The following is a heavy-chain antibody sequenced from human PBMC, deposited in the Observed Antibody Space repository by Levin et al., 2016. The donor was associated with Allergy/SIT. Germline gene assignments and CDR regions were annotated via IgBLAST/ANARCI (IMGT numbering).Heavy chain of an antibody. J-gene: IGHJ3*02. CDR1: GFSFTSYW. D-gene: IGHD2-15*01. Sequence: KVSCKGSGFSFTSYWINWVRQKPGKGLEWMGRIDPKDSYITYNPSFQGHVTFSADKSISTAYLQWSSLEASDTAIYYCARSHTPAEYCSGANCYSDAFDIWGLGSMVSVSS. V-gene: IGHV5-10-1*01. CDR3: ARSHTPAEYCSGANCYSDAFDI. CDR2: IDPKDSYI.